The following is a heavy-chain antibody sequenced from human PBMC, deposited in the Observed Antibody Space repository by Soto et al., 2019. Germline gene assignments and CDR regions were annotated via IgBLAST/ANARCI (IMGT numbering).Heavy chain of an antibody. CDR1: GYTFTSYD. CDR3: ARVPLNSYYDYIWGSYRWKDFDY. CDR2: MNPNSGNT. Sequence: ASVKVSCKASGYTFTSYDINWVRQATGQGLEWMGWMNPNSGNTGYAQKFQGRVTLTRNTFISTAYMELCSLRSEDTAVYYCARVPLNSYYDYIWGSYRWKDFDYWGQGTLVTVSS. D-gene: IGHD3-16*02. J-gene: IGHJ4*02. V-gene: IGHV1-8*01.